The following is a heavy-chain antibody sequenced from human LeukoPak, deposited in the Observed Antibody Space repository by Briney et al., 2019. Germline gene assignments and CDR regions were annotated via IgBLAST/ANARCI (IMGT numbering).Heavy chain of an antibody. CDR1: GFTFSGHA. J-gene: IGHJ4*02. D-gene: IGHD5-12*01. Sequence: GGSLRLSCAASGFTFSGHAMNWVRQAPGKGLEWVSSISSGSHYMYYTDSVKGRFTISRDNAKNSLYLQMDSLRVEDTAVYYCARDGFSGYNNLGFDYWGQGTLVTVSS. V-gene: IGHV3-21*01. CDR2: ISSGSHYM. CDR3: ARDGFSGYNNLGFDY.